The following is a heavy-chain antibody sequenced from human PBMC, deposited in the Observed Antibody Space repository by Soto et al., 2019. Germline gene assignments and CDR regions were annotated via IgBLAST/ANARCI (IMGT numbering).Heavy chain of an antibody. J-gene: IGHJ5*02. CDR1: GFPFSTSN. D-gene: IGHD3-16*01. CDR2: ISRSSTYI. CDR3: ARGVLPISSTSWFDP. V-gene: IGHV3-21*01. Sequence: EVQLVESGGGLVNPGESLRLSCVVSGFPFSTSNMNWVRQAPGKALEWVSFISRSSTYIYYADSVKGRFTISRDDAENSLFLQMNSLRAEDTAVYYCARGVLPISSTSWFDPWGQGTLVTVSS.